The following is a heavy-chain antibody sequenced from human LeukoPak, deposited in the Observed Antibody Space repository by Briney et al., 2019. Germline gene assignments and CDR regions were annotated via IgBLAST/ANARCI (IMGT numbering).Heavy chain of an antibody. CDR1: GGTFSSYA. Sequence: SVKVSCKASGGTFSSYAISWVRQAPGQGLEWMGGIIPIFGTANYALKFQGRVTITADESTSTAYMELSSLRSEDTAVYYCASPRSGGYYFDYWGQGTLVTVSS. CDR3: ASPRSGGYYFDY. D-gene: IGHD3-10*01. V-gene: IGHV1-69*01. J-gene: IGHJ4*02. CDR2: IIPIFGTA.